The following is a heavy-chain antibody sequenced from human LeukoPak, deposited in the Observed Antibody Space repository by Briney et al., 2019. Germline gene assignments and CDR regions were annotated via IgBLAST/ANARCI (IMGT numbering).Heavy chain of an antibody. CDR3: ARHLRFGYSSSWYRRDFDY. Sequence: SETLSLTCTVSGYSISSGYYWSWIRQPPGKGLEWIGEINHSGSTNYNPSLKSRVTISVDTSKNQFSLKLSSVTAADTAVYYCARHLRFGYSSSWYRRDFDYWGQGTLVTVSS. CDR2: INHSGST. V-gene: IGHV4-38-2*02. J-gene: IGHJ4*02. D-gene: IGHD6-13*01. CDR1: GYSISSGYY.